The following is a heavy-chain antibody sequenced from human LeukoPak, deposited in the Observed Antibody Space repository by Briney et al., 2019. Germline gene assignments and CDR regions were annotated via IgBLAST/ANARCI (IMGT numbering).Heavy chain of an antibody. CDR3: ARGVNGSGSYATKGWVDY. V-gene: IGHV4-34*01. D-gene: IGHD3-10*01. Sequence: SETLSLTRAVYGGSLSGYYWSWIRQPPGKGLEWIGEINHSGHTNYNPSLKSRVTISVDTSKNPFSLKLSSVTAADTAVYYWARGVNGSGSYATKGWVDYWGQGTLVTVSS. CDR2: INHSGHT. CDR1: GGSLSGYY. J-gene: IGHJ4*02.